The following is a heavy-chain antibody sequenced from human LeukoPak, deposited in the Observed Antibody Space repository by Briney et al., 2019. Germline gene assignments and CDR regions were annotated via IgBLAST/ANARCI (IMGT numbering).Heavy chain of an antibody. D-gene: IGHD3-3*01. J-gene: IGHJ4*02. V-gene: IGHV4-34*01. CDR2: INHSGST. Sequence: PSETLSLTCAVYGGSFSGYYWSWIRQPPGKGLEWIGEINHSGSTNYNPSLKSRVTISVDTSKNQFSLKLSSVTAADTAVYYCARVAHITIFGVVIIKEGLDYWGQGTLVTVSS. CDR1: GGSFSGYY. CDR3: ARVAHITIFGVVIIKEGLDY.